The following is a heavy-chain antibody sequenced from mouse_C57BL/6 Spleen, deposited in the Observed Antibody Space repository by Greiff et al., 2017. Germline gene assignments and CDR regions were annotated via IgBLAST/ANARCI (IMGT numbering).Heavy chain of an antibody. CDR2: ISTYYGDA. V-gene: IGHV1-67*01. CDR3: ARCEGLRRFAY. J-gene: IGHJ3*01. D-gene: IGHD2-4*01. Sequence: QVQLQQSGPELVRPGVSVKISCKGSGYTFTDYAMHWVKQSHAKSLEWIGVISTYYGDASYNQKFKDKATMTVYKSSSTAYMELARLTSEDSAVYYCARCEGLRRFAYWGQGTLVTVSA. CDR1: GYTFTDYA.